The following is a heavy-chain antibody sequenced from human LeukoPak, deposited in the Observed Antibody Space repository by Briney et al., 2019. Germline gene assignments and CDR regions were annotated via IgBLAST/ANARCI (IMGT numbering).Heavy chain of an antibody. CDR1: SYTFNSYG. V-gene: IGHV1-18*01. CDR2: INPHNGNT. CDR3: ARVPCCSSISCLQYNYYYYMDV. J-gene: IGHJ6*03. D-gene: IGHD2-2*01. Sequence: ASVKVSCKASSYTFNSYGISWVRQAPGQGLEWMGWINPHNGNTNYAQKLQGRVTMTTDTSTSTAYMELRSLKSDDTAVYYCARVPCCSSISCLQYNYYYYMDVWRKGTTVTVSS.